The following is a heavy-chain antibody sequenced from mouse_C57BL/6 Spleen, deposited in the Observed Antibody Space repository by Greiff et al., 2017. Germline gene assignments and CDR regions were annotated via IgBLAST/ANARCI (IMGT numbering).Heavy chain of an antibody. CDR1: GYSITSGYY. CDR2: ISYDGSN. V-gene: IGHV3-6*01. CDR3: AREGFYCYGSSYGYFDV. J-gene: IGHJ1*03. Sequence: EVKLMESGPGLVKPSQSLSLTCSVTGYSITSGYYWNWIRQFPGNKLEWMGYISYDGSNNYNPSLKNRISITRDTSKNQFFLKLNSVTTEDPATYYCAREGFYCYGSSYGYFDVWGTGTTVTVSS. D-gene: IGHD1-1*01.